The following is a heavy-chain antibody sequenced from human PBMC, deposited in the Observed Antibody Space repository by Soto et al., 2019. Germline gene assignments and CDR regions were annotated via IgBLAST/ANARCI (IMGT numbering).Heavy chain of an antibody. J-gene: IGHJ5*02. CDR3: ASYGPDWQQLPPQAWFDP. V-gene: IGHV3-11*06. CDR2: ISSSSSYT. Sequence: GGSLRLSCAASGFTFSYYYMSWIRQAPGKGLEWVSYISSSSSYTNYADSVKGRFTISRDNAKNSLYLQMNSQRAEDTAVYYCASYGPDWQQLPPQAWFDPWGQGTLVTVSS. CDR1: GFTFSYYY. D-gene: IGHD6-13*01.